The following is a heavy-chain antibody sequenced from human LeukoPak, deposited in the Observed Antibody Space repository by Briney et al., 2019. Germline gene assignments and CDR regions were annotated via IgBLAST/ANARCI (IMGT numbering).Heavy chain of an antibody. J-gene: IGHJ6*02. CDR2: MSNDGNNE. CDR1: GFTFSSYA. V-gene: IGHV3-30*14. Sequence: SLRLSCAASGFTFSSYAMHWVRQAPGKGLEWVAVMSNDGNNEYYADSVKGRFTISRDNSKNTLYLQMNSLRAEDTAVYYCAXXXXXXXXXPYYYYGMDVWGQGTTVTVSS. CDR3: AXXXXXXXXXPYYYYGMDV.